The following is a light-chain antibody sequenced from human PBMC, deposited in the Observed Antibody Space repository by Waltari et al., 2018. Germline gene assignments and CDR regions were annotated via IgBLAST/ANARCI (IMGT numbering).Light chain of an antibody. J-gene: IGKJ1*01. CDR1: QSISSW. CDR2: DAS. CDR3: QQYNSYGT. V-gene: IGKV1-5*01. Sequence: DIQMTQSPSTLSASVGDRVTITCRASQSISSWLAWYQRKPGKAPKLLIYDASSLESGVPSRFSGSGSGTEFTLTISSLQPDDFATYYCQQYNSYGTFGQGTKVEIK.